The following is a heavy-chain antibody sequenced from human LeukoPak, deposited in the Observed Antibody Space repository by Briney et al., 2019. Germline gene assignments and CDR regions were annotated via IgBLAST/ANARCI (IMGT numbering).Heavy chain of an antibody. CDR2: IYGGGST. CDR3: ARDSTGYWYFDL. J-gene: IGHJ2*01. CDR1: GFTVSSNY. D-gene: IGHD3-3*02. V-gene: IGHV3-53*01. Sequence: GGSLRLSCAASGFTVSSNYMSWVRQAPGKGLEWVSVIYGGGSTYYADSVKGRFTISRDNSKNTLYLQMNSLRAEDTAVYYCARDSTGYWYFDLWGRGTLVSVSS.